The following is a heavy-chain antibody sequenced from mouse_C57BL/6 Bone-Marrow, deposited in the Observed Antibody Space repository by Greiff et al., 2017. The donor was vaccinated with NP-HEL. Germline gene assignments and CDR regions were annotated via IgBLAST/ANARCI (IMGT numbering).Heavy chain of an antibody. CDR1: GYTFTSYW. CDR2: IYPGSGST. J-gene: IGHJ1*03. V-gene: IGHV1-55*01. CDR3: ARFFITTVWYFDV. D-gene: IGHD1-2*01. Sequence: VQLQQPGAELVKPGASVKMSCKASGYTFTSYWITWVKQRPGQGLEWIGDIYPGSGSTNYNEKFKSKATLTVDTSSSTAYMQLSSLTSEDSAVYYCARFFITTVWYFDVWGTGTTVTVSS.